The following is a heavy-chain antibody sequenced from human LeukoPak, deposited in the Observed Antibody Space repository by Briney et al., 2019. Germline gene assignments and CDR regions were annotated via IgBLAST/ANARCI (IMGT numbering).Heavy chain of an antibody. CDR2: MNPNSGNT. J-gene: IGHJ4*02. D-gene: IGHD6-19*01. V-gene: IGHV1-8*01. Sequence: ASVKVSCKASGYAFTSCEMNWVGQATGQGLEWMGWMNPNSGNTGYGQSFQGRITMTRDISIGTAYMELSNLTSEDTAIYYCTRGSSGRRDNWGQGTLVTVSA. CDR3: TRGSSGRRDN. CDR1: GYAFTSCE.